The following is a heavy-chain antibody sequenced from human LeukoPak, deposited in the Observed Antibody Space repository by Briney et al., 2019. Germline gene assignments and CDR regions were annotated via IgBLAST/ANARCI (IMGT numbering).Heavy chain of an antibody. V-gene: IGHV4-59*01. Sequence: SETLSLTCTVSGGSISSYYWSWIRQPPGKGLEWIGYIYYSGSTNYNPSLKSRVTISVDTSKNQFSLKLSSVTAADTAVYYCARGGFYGSGSYYGLYWFDPWGQGTLVTVSS. J-gene: IGHJ5*02. D-gene: IGHD3-10*01. CDR1: GGSISSYY. CDR3: ARGGFYGSGSYYGLYWFDP. CDR2: IYYSGST.